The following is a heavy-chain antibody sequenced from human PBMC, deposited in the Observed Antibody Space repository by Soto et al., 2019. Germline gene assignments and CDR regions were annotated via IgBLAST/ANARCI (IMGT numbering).Heavy chain of an antibody. V-gene: IGHV1-69*02. J-gene: IGHJ3*02. CDR3: ARVAPYYYDSSGYYGEDAFDI. CDR2: IIPILGIA. CDR1: GGTFSSYT. D-gene: IGHD3-22*01. Sequence: ASVKVSCKASGGTFSSYTISWVRQAPGQGLEWMGRIIPILGIANYAQKFQGRVTITADKSTSTAYMELSSLRSEDTAVYYCARVAPYYYDSSGYYGEDAFDIWG.